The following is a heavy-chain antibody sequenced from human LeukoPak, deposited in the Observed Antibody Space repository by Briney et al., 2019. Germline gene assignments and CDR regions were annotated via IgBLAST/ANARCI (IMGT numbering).Heavy chain of an antibody. CDR3: ASAVVPAVDDY. Sequence: GGSLRLSCAASGFTFSDYYMSWIRQAPGKGLEWVSYISSSGSTIYYADSVKGRFTISRDNAKNSLYLQMNSLRAEDTAVYYCASAVVPAVDDYWGQGTLVTVSS. V-gene: IGHV3-11*01. CDR2: ISSSGSTI. CDR1: GFTFSDYY. D-gene: IGHD2-2*01. J-gene: IGHJ4*02.